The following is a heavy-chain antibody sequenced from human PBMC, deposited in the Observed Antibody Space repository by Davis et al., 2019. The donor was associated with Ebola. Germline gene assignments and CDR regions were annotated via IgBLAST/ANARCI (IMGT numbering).Heavy chain of an antibody. CDR1: GFTFSNYE. CDR2: INTGSSRK. D-gene: IGHD1-1*01. J-gene: IGHJ6*02. CDR3: ARAWKGDSMDV. Sequence: GESLKISCVASGFTFSNYEVNWVRQAPGKGLQWVSYINTGSSRKYYADSVKGRFTISRDNANNSLYLQMNTLRADDTAVYYCARAWKGDSMDVWGQGTTVIVSS. V-gene: IGHV3-48*04.